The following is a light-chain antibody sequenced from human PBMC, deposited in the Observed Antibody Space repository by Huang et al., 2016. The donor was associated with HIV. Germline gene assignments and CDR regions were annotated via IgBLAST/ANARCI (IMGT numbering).Light chain of an antibody. V-gene: IGKV3-15*01. CDR3: QQYNNWPPEYT. CDR2: DAS. Sequence: EIVMTQSPATLSVCPGERATLSCRASQSVSNNLAWYQQKPGLAPPRPIYDASTRATGIPARFSCSGSGTRFTLTISSLQSEDFAVYYCQQYNNWPPEYTFGQGTKLEIK. J-gene: IGKJ2*01. CDR1: QSVSNN.